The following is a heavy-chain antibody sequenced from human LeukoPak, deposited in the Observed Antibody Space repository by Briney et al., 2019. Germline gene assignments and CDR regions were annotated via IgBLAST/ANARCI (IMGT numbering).Heavy chain of an antibody. CDR1: GYTFTSYA. J-gene: IGHJ4*02. CDR3: ARGLSVSYGFDY. Sequence: GASVKVSCKASGYTFTSYAMHWVRQAPGQRLEWMGWINAGNGNTKYSQEFQGRVTITRDTSASTAYMELSSLRSEDMSVYYCARGLSVSYGFDYWGQGTLVTVSS. D-gene: IGHD5-18*01. V-gene: IGHV1-3*03. CDR2: INAGNGNT.